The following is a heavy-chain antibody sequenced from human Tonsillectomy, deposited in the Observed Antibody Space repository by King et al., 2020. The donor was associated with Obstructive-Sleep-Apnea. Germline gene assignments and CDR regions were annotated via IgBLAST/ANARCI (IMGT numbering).Heavy chain of an antibody. CDR2: IAYDGNKE. V-gene: IGHV3-30*18. J-gene: IGHJ4*02. Sequence: VQLVESGGGVVQPGRSLRLSCAASGFTFSSYGMHWVRQAPGKGLEWVAVIAYDGNKEYYADSVKGRFTISRDNAKNTRYLQMNSLRPEDTAVYYCAKAWTVTTLQCACDYWGQGTPVTVSS. D-gene: IGHD4-17*01. CDR3: AKAWTVTTLQCACDY. CDR1: GFTFSSYG.